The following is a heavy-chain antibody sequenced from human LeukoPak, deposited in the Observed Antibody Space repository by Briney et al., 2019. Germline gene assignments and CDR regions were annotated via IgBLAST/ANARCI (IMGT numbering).Heavy chain of an antibody. D-gene: IGHD1-26*01. CDR3: ARAREWELLL. V-gene: IGHV3-30-3*01. Sequence: GRSLRLSCAASGVTFSSYAMHWVRQAPGKVLEWVAVISYDGSNKYYADSVKGRFTISRDNSKNTLYLQMNSLRAEDTAVYYCARAREWELLLWGQGTLVTVSS. CDR1: GVTFSSYA. J-gene: IGHJ4*02. CDR2: ISYDGSNK.